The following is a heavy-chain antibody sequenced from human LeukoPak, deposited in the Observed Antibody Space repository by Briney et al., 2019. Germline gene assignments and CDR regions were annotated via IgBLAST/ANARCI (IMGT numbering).Heavy chain of an antibody. Sequence: PGGSLRLSCAASGVTLSTYAMSWARQAPGRGLEWVSGISSSGSGGNTYYADSVKGRFTISRDNAKNSLYLQMNSLRVEDTAVYYCAKEGRSLQTYWGQGTLVTVSS. CDR1: GVTLSTYA. D-gene: IGHD5-24*01. CDR2: ISSSGSGGNT. J-gene: IGHJ4*02. CDR3: AKEGRSLQTY. V-gene: IGHV3-23*01.